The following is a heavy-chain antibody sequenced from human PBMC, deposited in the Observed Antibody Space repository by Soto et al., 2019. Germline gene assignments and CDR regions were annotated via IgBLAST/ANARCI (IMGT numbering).Heavy chain of an antibody. V-gene: IGHV4-34*01. CDR2: INHSGST. Sequence: SETLSLTCAVYGGSFSGYYWSWIRQPPGKGLEWIGEINHSGSTNYNPSLKSRVTISVDTSKNQFSLKLSSVTAADTAVYYCARGARIVVVPAAIYYFDYWGQGTLVTVSS. D-gene: IGHD2-2*01. CDR1: GGSFSGYY. J-gene: IGHJ4*02. CDR3: ARGARIVVVPAAIYYFDY.